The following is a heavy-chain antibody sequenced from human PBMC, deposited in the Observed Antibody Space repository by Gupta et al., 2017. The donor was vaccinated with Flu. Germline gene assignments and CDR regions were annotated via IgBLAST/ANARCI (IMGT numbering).Heavy chain of an antibody. D-gene: IGHD3-3*01. CDR3: AGGGRSMTILGVVIPLDP. Sequence: EVQLVESGGGLVQPGGSLRLSCEASGFTFSSYEMTWVRQAPGKGLEWILYISNSGTTIYSADSVKGRFTISRDNAKNSLFLQMNNLRAEDTAVYYCAGGGRSMTILGVVIPLDPWGQGTLVTVSS. J-gene: IGHJ5*02. CDR2: ISNSGTTI. V-gene: IGHV3-48*03. CDR1: GFTFSSYE.